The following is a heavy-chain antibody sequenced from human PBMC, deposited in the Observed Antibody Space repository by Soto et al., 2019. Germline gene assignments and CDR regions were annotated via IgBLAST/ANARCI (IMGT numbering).Heavy chain of an antibody. J-gene: IGHJ6*02. CDR3: ARDGIEVAGNILRYYYYGMDV. CDR1: GGTFSSYA. Sequence: ASVKVSCKASGGTFSSYAISWVRQAPGQGLEWMGGIIPIFGTANYAQKFQGRVTITADESTSTAYMELSSLRSEDTAVYYCARDGIEVAGNILRYYYYGMDVWGQVSTVTVSS. V-gene: IGHV1-69*13. D-gene: IGHD6-19*01. CDR2: IIPIFGTA.